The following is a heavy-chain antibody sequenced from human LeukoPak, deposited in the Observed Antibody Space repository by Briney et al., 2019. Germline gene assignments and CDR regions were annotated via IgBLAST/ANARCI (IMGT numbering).Heavy chain of an antibody. Sequence: GGPLRLSCAASGFTFSTYGMHWVRQAPGKGLEWVAFIRSDRSTKYNADSVNGRFIISRDNYKNTLYLQMNSLRTEDTAVYYCAKDQAYPTTFDPWGQGTLVTVSS. D-gene: IGHD1-7*01. J-gene: IGHJ5*02. CDR1: GFTFSTYG. V-gene: IGHV3-30*02. CDR2: IRSDRSTK. CDR3: AKDQAYPTTFDP.